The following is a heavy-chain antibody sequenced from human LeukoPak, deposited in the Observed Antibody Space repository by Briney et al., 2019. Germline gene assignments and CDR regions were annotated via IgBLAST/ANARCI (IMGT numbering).Heavy chain of an antibody. CDR1: GFTFSSYS. V-gene: IGHV3-21*01. Sequence: GSLRLSCAASGFTFSSYSMNWVRQAPGKGLEWVSSISSSSSYIYYADSVKGRFTISRDNAKNSLYLQMNSLRAEDTAVYYCARQYSSSSEVDYWGQGTLVTVSS. J-gene: IGHJ4*02. D-gene: IGHD6-6*01. CDR2: ISSSSSYI. CDR3: ARQYSSSSEVDY.